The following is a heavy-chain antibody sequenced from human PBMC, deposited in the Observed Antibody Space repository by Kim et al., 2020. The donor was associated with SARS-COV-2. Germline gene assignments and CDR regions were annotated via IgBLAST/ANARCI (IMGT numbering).Heavy chain of an antibody. J-gene: IGHJ4*02. D-gene: IGHD6-13*01. CDR3: AREDNSILFDY. Sequence: EYAVSGKSRITITPDTAKNQFALPLNSVTPEDTAVYYCAREDNSILFDYWGQGTLVTVSS. V-gene: IGHV6-1*01.